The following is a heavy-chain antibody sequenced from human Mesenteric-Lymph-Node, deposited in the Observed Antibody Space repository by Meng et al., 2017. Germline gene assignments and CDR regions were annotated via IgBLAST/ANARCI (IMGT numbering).Heavy chain of an antibody. V-gene: IGHV3-30*03. CDR2: ISFDGGSK. J-gene: IGHJ4*02. CDR3: ARGYYYDSSAYYYLDY. D-gene: IGHD3-22*01. CDR1: GFSFSSYG. Sequence: GESLKISCAASGFSFSSYGMHWVRQAPGKGLEWVALISFDGGSKYYADSVKGRFTISSDNPKSTLSLQMNSLRAEDTAVYYCARGYYYDSSAYYYLDYWGQGTLVTVSS.